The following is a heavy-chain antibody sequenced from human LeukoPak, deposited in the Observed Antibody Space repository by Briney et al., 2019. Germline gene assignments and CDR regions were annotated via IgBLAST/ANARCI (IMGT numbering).Heavy chain of an antibody. D-gene: IGHD3-22*01. J-gene: IGHJ3*02. CDR3: ARAGGGPYYYDSSGYSGAFDI. Sequence: PGGSLRLSCAASGFTVSSNYMNWVRQAPGKGLEWVSVIYSDGSTYYADFVKGRFTISRDNSKNTLYLQMNSLRAEDTAVYYCARAGGGPYYYDSSGYSGAFDIWGQGTMVTVSS. CDR2: IYSDGST. CDR1: GFTVSSNY. V-gene: IGHV3-53*01.